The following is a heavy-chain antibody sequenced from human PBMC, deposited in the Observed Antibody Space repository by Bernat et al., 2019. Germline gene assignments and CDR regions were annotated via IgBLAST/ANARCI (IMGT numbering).Heavy chain of an antibody. D-gene: IGHD3-9*01. V-gene: IGHV3-7*03. CDR2: IKQDGSEK. J-gene: IGHJ3*02. Sequence: GESGGGLVQPGGSLRLSCAASGFTFSSYWMSWVRQAPGKGLEWVANIKQDGSEKYYVDSVKGRFTISRDNAKNSLYLQMNSLRAEDTAVYYCARDGGYFDWLSTSDAFDIWGQGTMVTGSS. CDR3: ARDGGYFDWLSTSDAFDI. CDR1: GFTFSSYW.